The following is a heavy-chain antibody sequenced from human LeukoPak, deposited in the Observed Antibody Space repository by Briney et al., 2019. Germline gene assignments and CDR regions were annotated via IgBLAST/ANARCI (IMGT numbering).Heavy chain of an antibody. CDR1: GFAFRSNW. CDR3: ASHGYINNWYYFQH. D-gene: IGHD6-13*01. Sequence: GGSLRLSRVASGFAFRSNWMTWVRQAPGMGLEWVANIKEDAGQQKYLGSVRGRFTITRDNAKNSLFLQMDSLRAEDTAVYYCASHGYINNWYYFQHWGQGVLVTVSS. V-gene: IGHV3-7*01. CDR2: IKEDAGQQ. J-gene: IGHJ1*01.